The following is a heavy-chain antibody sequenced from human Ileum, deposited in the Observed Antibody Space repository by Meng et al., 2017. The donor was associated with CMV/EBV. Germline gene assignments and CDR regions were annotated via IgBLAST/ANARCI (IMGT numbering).Heavy chain of an antibody. Sequence: FSFSTYAMDWVRQVPGKGLECVAIISIYGRNEYYADSVKGRFTISRDDSKNTVYLEMNNLKPDDTAIYYCARQQGYFDSTMAYFDSWGQGTLVTVSS. V-gene: IGHV3-30*03. CDR3: ARQQGYFDSTMAYFDS. CDR1: FSFSTYA. D-gene: IGHD2/OR15-2a*01. CDR2: ISIYGRNE. J-gene: IGHJ4*02.